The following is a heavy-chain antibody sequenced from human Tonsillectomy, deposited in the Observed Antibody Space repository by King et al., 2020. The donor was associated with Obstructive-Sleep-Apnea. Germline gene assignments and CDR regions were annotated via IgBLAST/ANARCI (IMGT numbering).Heavy chain of an antibody. J-gene: IGHJ4*02. CDR1: GYSIGSGYC. CDR2: ICHGGST. D-gene: IGHD3-10*01. Sequence: HVQLQESGPGLVKPSETLSLTCSVSGYSIGSGYCWGWIRQPPGKGLEWIGTICHGGSTFYNPSLKSRVTTSLDSPRNHFSLGLTSVTAADTAVYYCARVIGFRGYPRGDFDYWGQGILVTVSS. CDR3: ARVIGFRGYPRGDFDY. V-gene: IGHV4-38-2*02.